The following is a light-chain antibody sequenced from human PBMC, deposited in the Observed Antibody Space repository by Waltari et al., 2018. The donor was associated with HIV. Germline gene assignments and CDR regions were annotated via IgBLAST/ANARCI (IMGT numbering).Light chain of an antibody. V-gene: IGLV2-14*01. CDR2: EVF. CDR1: SSDFRDFKY. J-gene: IGLJ3*02. Sequence: QSALTQPASVSAYPGQSITISCTGSSSDFRDFKYVSWYQHHPGKAPNLMIFEVFIRPAGVSDRFSGSKSGNTASLTISGLQTEDEADYYCSSYPVRNTWVFGGGTKLTVL. CDR3: SSYPVRNTWV.